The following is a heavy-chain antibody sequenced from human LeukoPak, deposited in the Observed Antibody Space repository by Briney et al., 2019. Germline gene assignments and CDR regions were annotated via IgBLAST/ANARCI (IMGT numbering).Heavy chain of an antibody. J-gene: IGHJ4*02. CDR2: VYSSGST. V-gene: IGHV4-39*07. D-gene: IGHD2-8*01. Sequence: SETLSLTCAVSGGSINSNTYYWGWIRQPPGKGLEWIGSVYSSGSTYYNPSLKSRVTISVDTSKNQFSLKLSSVTAADTAVYYCARGPFYCTNGVCYGASPLYFDYWGQGTLVTVSS. CDR1: GGSINSNTYY. CDR3: ARGPFYCTNGVCYGASPLYFDY.